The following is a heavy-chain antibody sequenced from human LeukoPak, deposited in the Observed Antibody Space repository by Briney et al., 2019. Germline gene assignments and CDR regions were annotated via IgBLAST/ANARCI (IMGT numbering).Heavy chain of an antibody. J-gene: IGHJ4*02. CDR3: ARDYAVRGVIAYYHFDY. D-gene: IGHD3-10*01. CDR1: GYTFTSYG. Sequence: ASVKVSCKASGYTFTSYGISWVRQAPGQGLEWMGWISAYNGNTNYAQKLQGRVTMTTDTSTSTAYMELSRLRSDDTAVYYCARDYAVRGVIAYYHFDYWGQGTLVTVSS. V-gene: IGHV1-18*01. CDR2: ISAYNGNT.